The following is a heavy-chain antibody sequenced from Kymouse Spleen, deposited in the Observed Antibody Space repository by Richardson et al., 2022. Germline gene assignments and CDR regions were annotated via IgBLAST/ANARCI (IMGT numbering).Heavy chain of an antibody. CDR3: ARGLYYYGSGSPDYGMDV. V-gene: IGHV4-34*01. Sequence: QVQLQQWGAGLLKPSETLSLTCAVYGGSFSGYYWSWIRQPPGKGLEWIGEINHSGSTNYNPSLKSRVTISVDTSKNQFSLKLSSVTAADTAVYYCARGLYYYGSGSPDYGMDVWGQGTTVTVSS. CDR2: INHSGST. D-gene: IGHD3-10*01. J-gene: IGHJ6*02. CDR1: GGSFSGYY.